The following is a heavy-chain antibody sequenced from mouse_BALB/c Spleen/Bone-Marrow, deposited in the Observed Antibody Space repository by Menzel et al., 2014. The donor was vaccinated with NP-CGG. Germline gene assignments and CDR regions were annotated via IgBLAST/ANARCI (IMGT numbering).Heavy chain of an antibody. D-gene: IGHD1-1*01. CDR2: IRNKPYGYTT. V-gene: IGHV7-3*02. CDR1: GFTFTDYY. J-gene: IGHJ2*01. CDR3: TRDMGLLRFDY. Sequence: EVQGVESGGGLVQPGGSLGLSCATSGFTFTDYYMSWVRQPPGKALEWLGFIRNKPYGYTTEYSASVKGRFTISRDNSQSILYLQMNTLRVEDSATYYCTRDMGLLRFDYWGQGTTLTVSS.